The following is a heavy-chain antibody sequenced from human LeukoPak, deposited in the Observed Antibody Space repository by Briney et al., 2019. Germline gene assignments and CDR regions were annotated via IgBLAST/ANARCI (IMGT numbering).Heavy chain of an antibody. CDR2: IKQDGSEK. Sequence: GGSLRLSCAASGFTFSSYWMGWVRQAPGKGLEWVANIKQDGSEKYYVDSVKGRFTISRDNAKNSLYLQMNSLGGDDTAIYYCATYNSVNAREFQYWGQGTLVIVPS. CDR3: ATYNSVNAREFQY. CDR1: GFTFSSYW. J-gene: IGHJ1*01. D-gene: IGHD5/OR15-5a*01. V-gene: IGHV3-7*01.